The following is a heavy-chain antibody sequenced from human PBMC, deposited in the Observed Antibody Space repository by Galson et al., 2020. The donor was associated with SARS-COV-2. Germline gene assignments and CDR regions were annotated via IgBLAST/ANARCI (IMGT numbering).Heavy chain of an antibody. CDR2: IDWDNDK. V-gene: IGHV2-70*04. J-gene: IGHJ6*02. Sequence: SGPTLVKPTQTLTLTCTFSGFSLRTSGMRVSWIRQPPGKALEWLARIDWDNDKFYRPALKTRLIISKDTSKNQVVLTMTNMDPADTATYYCARSAGSRFSSGSSWFGMDVWGQGTRVTVSS. CDR1: GFSLRTSGMR. CDR3: ARSAGSRFSSGSSWFGMDV. D-gene: IGHD6-13*01.